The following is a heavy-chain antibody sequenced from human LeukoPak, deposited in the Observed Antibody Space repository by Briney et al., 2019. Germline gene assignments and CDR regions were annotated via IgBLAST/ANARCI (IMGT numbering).Heavy chain of an antibody. CDR3: AKTNYYDSSGYPQLDY. CDR1: GFTFSSYA. Sequence: GGSLRLCCAASGFTFSSYAMSWVRQAPGKGLEWVSAISGSGGSTYYADSVKGRFTISRDNSKNTLYLQMNSLRAEDTAVYYCAKTNYYDSSGYPQLDYWGQGTLVTVSS. J-gene: IGHJ4*02. D-gene: IGHD3-22*01. V-gene: IGHV3-23*01. CDR2: ISGSGGST.